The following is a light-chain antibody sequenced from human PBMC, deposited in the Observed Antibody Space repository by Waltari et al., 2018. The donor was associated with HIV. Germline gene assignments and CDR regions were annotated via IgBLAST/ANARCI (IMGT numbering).Light chain of an antibody. J-gene: IGLJ3*02. Sequence: QSVLTQPPSASGTPGQRVTISCSGSSSNIGSNTVNWYQQLPGTAPNLLIYSNNQRRAGVPDRFSGSKSGTSASLAISGLQSEDEADYYCATWDDSLNGRWVFGGGTKLTVL. CDR1: SSNIGSNT. CDR2: SNN. CDR3: ATWDDSLNGRWV. V-gene: IGLV1-44*01.